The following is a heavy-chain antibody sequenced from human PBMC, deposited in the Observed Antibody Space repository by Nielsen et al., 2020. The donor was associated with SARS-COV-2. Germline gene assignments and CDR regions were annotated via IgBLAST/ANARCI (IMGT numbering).Heavy chain of an antibody. CDR1: GFIFSNYA. CDR3: AKGRRMDYFDY. Sequence: GESLKISCAASGFIFSNYAMSWVRQAPGKGLEWVAAISSSGSSPNYADSVKGRFTISRDNSKNTLYLQMNSLRAEDTAVYYCAKGRRMDYFDYWGQGTLVTVSS. J-gene: IGHJ4*02. CDR2: ISSSGSSP. D-gene: IGHD2-8*01. V-gene: IGHV3-23*01.